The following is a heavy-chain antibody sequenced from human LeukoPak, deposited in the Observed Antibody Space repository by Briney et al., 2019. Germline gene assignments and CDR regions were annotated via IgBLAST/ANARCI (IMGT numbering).Heavy chain of an antibody. Sequence: PGGSLRLSCAASGFTVNSNYMSWVRQAPGKGLELVSVLYSGGSTFYADSVKGRFTISRHNSENTLYLQMNSLRAEDTAVYCCARSAWLDYWGQGTLVTVSS. CDR3: ARSAWLDY. CDR1: GFTVNSNY. J-gene: IGHJ4*02. CDR2: LYSGGST. V-gene: IGHV3-53*04.